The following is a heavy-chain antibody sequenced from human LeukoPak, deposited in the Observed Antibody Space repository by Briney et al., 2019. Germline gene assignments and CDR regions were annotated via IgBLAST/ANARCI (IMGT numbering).Heavy chain of an antibody. CDR1: GFTFSSYA. CDR3: ARGREGSRKGSFDY. CDR2: ISGSGGST. J-gene: IGHJ4*02. D-gene: IGHD3-10*01. V-gene: IGHV3-23*01. Sequence: PGGSLRLSCAASGFTFSSYAMSWVRQAPGKGLEWVSAISGSGGSTYYADSVKGRFTISRDNSKNTLYLQMNSLRAEDTAVYYCARGREGSRKGSFDYWGQGTLVTVSS.